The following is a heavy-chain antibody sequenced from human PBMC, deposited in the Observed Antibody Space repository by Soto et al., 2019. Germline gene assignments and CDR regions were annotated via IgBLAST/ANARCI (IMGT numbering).Heavy chain of an antibody. D-gene: IGHD4-17*01. Sequence: QLQLQESGPGLVKPSETLSLPCTVSGGSISSSSNHWGWIRQPPGKGLEWIGNIYYSENTYYNPSLKSRVTISVDTSKNQFSLRLTSVTAADTAVYYCATHPPYGPLDHWGQGTLVTVSS. J-gene: IGHJ4*02. CDR3: ATHPPYGPLDH. CDR2: IYYSENT. V-gene: IGHV4-39*01. CDR1: GGSISSSSNH.